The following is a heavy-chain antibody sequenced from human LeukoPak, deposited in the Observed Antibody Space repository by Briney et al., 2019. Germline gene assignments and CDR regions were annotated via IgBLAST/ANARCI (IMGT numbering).Heavy chain of an antibody. CDR3: ARVFRGITMIVGGLELGY. D-gene: IGHD3-22*01. Sequence: ASVKVSCKASGYTFTGYYMHWVRQAPGQGLEWMGWINPNSGGTNYAQRFQGRVTMTRDTSISTAYMELSRLRSDDTAVYYCARVFRGITMIVGGLELGYWGQGTLVTVSS. CDR2: INPNSGGT. CDR1: GYTFTGYY. J-gene: IGHJ4*02. V-gene: IGHV1-2*02.